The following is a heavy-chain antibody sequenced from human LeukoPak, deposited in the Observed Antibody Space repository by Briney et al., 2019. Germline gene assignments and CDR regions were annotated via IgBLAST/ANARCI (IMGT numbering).Heavy chain of an antibody. CDR2: IWYDGSNK. V-gene: IGHV3-33*08. J-gene: IGHJ4*02. CDR3: ARDRGYYYDSSGYPSY. CDR1: GFTFSSYG. Sequence: GGSLRLSCAASGFTFSSYGMHWVRQAPGKGLEWVAVIWYDGSNKYYADSVKGRFTISRDDSKNTLYLQMNSLRAEDTAVYYCARDRGYYYDSSGYPSYWGQGTLVTVSS. D-gene: IGHD3-22*01.